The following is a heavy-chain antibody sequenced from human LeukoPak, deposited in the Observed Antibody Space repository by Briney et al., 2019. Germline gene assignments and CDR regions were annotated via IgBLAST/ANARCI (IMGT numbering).Heavy chain of an antibody. D-gene: IGHD1-1*01. V-gene: IGHV3-49*03. CDR3: TRDRGAYNLYDY. Sequence: GGSLRLSCTASGFTFGDYAMSWIRQAPGKGLEWVGFIRSKAYGETSDYAASVKGRFTISRDDSKAIAYLQMNSLKTEDTAVYHCTRDRGAYNLYDYWGQGTLVTVSS. CDR1: GFTFGDYA. J-gene: IGHJ4*02. CDR2: IRSKAYGETS.